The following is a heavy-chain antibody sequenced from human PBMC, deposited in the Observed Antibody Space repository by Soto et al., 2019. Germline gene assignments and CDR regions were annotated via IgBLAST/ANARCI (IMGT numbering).Heavy chain of an antibody. CDR1: GFTFRDYW. CDR2: IKQDGSDE. V-gene: IGHV3-7*03. Sequence: EVQLVESGGGLVRPGGSLRLSCAVSGFTFRDYWMSWVRQAPGKGLEWVANIKQDGSDEYYVDSMKGRINISRDNAGNSLHLQRNSLRAEDTAVYFCARLDKILYSSNDFWGQGTLVTVSS. CDR3: ARLDKILYSSNDF. J-gene: IGHJ4*02. D-gene: IGHD2-8*01.